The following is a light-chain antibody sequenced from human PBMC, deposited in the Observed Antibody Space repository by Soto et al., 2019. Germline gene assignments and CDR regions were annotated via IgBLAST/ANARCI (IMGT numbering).Light chain of an antibody. Sequence: EIVLTQSPGTLSLSPGERATLSCRASQSVSSSYLAWYQQNPGQAPRLLIYGASSRATGIPDRFSGSGSGTDFTLTISRLEPEDLAVYYCQQYGSSPQTFGQGTKLEIK. CDR3: QQYGSSPQT. CDR1: QSVSSSY. V-gene: IGKV3-20*01. J-gene: IGKJ2*01. CDR2: GAS.